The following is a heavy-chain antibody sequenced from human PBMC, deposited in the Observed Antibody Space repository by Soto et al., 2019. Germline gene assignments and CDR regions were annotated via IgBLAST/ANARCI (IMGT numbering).Heavy chain of an antibody. CDR1: GHTFTGYY. CDR3: ARGDIVVVVAARPFDY. J-gene: IGHJ4*02. Sequence: ASVKVSCKASGHTFTGYYMHWVRQVPGQGLEWMGWINPNSGGTNYAQKFQGWVTMTRDTSISTAYMELSRLRSDDTAVYYCARGDIVVVVAARPFDYWGQGTLVTVSS. D-gene: IGHD2-15*01. V-gene: IGHV1-2*04. CDR2: INPNSGGT.